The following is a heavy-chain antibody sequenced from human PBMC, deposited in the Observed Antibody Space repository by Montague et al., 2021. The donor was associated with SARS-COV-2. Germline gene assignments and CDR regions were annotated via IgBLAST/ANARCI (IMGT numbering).Heavy chain of an antibody. CDR1: GFTFSTFW. Sequence: SLSLSCAASGFTFSTFWMTWVRQVPGKGLEWVANIKQDGSEKYYVDSVKGRFTISRDNAKNSLYLQLDSLGAEDTAVYYCARGYDSSGYQYWGQGTLVTVSS. J-gene: IGHJ4*02. D-gene: IGHD3-22*01. CDR2: IKQDGSEK. V-gene: IGHV3-7*05. CDR3: ARGYDSSGYQY.